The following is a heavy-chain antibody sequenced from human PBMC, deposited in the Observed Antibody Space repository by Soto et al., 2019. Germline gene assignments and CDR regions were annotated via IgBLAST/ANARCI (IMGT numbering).Heavy chain of an antibody. V-gene: IGHV3-48*01. D-gene: IGHD3-9*01. J-gene: IGHJ4*02. CDR3: AREPGRVSGTGLDS. CDR2: HSSSSGRT. Sequence: EVQLVESGGGLVQPGGSLRLSCAASGFTFSDYSMNWVSQDPGKGLEWLSYHSSSSGRTIHADSVKGRFTVARDNAKNSLYLHMNSLRPEDTAVYFCAREPGRVSGTGLDSWGQGTLVTVSS. CDR1: GFTFSDYS.